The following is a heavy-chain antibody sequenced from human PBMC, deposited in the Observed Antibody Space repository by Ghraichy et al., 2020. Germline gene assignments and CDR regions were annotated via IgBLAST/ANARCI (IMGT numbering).Heavy chain of an antibody. CDR3: AKEGSGWFPVSD. Sequence: GGSLRLSCATSGFNFSSYAMSWVRQAPGKGLEWVSAISGSGGSTYYADSVKGRFTISRDNSKNTLYLQMNSLRVEDTAVYYCAKEGSGWFPVSDWGQGTLVTVSS. J-gene: IGHJ4*02. V-gene: IGHV3-23*01. CDR1: GFNFSSYA. D-gene: IGHD6-19*01. CDR2: ISGSGGST.